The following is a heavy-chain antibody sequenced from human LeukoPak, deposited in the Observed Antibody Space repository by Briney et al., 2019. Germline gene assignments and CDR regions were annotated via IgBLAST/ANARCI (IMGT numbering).Heavy chain of an antibody. CDR3: ARVVYSGSWGYFDY. Sequence: ETLSLTCTVSGGSISGYYWGWVRQPPGKGLEWIGYIYYSGSTSYNPSLKSRLTISIDTSKTQFYLKLSSVTAAVTAVYYCARVVYSGSWGYFDYWGQGILVTVSS. CDR1: GGSISGYY. D-gene: IGHD3-10*01. J-gene: IGHJ4*02. V-gene: IGHV4-59*01. CDR2: IYYSGST.